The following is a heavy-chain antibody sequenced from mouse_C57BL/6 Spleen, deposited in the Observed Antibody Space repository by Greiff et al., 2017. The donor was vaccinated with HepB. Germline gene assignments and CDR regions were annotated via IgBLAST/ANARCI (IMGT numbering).Heavy chain of an antibody. V-gene: IGHV1-52*01. CDR2: IDPSDSET. CDR1: GYTFTSYW. J-gene: IGHJ4*01. CDR3: ARRDYSNYVGAMDY. Sequence: QVQLQQPGAELVRPGSSVKLSCKASGYTFTSYWMHWVKQRPIQGLEWIGNIDPSDSETHYNQKFKEQATLTVDKSSSTAYMQLSSLTSEDSAVYYCARRDYSNYVGAMDYWGQGTSVTVSS. D-gene: IGHD2-5*01.